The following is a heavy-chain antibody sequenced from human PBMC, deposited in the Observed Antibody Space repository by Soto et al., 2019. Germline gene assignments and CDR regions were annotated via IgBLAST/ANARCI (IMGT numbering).Heavy chain of an antibody. V-gene: IGHV3-23*01. Sequence: GGALRLSCAASGFTFSSYAMSWVRQAPGKGLEWVSAISGSGGSTYYADSVKGRFTISRDNSKNTLYLQMNSLRAEDTAVYYCAKDILPIAVAGTDYWGQGTLVTVSS. CDR2: ISGSGGST. J-gene: IGHJ4*02. CDR1: GFTFSSYA. CDR3: AKDILPIAVAGTDY. D-gene: IGHD6-19*01.